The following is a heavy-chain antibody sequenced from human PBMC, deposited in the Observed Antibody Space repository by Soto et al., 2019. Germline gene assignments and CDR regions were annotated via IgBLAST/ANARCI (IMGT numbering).Heavy chain of an antibody. D-gene: IGHD2-21*01. CDR3: AREVRPDSLYGMDV. J-gene: IGHJ6*02. Sequence: ASVKVSCKTSGYIFTAYYLHWVRQAPGQGLEWMGWINPNGGGTNYAQKFQGWVSMTRDTSITTAYMELSRLSYDDTAVYYCAREVRPDSLYGMDVWGQGTTVTVS. V-gene: IGHV1-2*04. CDR2: INPNGGGT. CDR1: GYIFTAYY.